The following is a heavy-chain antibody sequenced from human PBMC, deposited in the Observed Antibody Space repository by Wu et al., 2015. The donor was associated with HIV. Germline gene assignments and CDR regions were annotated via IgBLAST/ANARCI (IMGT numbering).Heavy chain of an antibody. J-gene: IGHJ6*02. CDR3: AKANRVVISGIDYYHQYGMDV. CDR2: IIPLFDVA. V-gene: IGHV1-69*05. D-gene: IGHD1-26*01. Sequence: QVQLVQSGAEVKKPGSSVKVSCKASGVTLTSFAFSWVRQAPGQGLEWMGGIIPLFDVAQYAQKFRDRVTITTDASTSTAYMELSSLRSEDTAIYYCAKANRVVISGIDYYHQYGMDVWGQGTTVTVSS. CDR1: GVTLTSFA.